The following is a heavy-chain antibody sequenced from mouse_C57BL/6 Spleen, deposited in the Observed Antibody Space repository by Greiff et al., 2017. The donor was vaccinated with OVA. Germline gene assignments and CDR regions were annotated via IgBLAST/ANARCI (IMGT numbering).Heavy chain of an antibody. Sequence: EVQLQQSGPELVKPGASVKISCKASGYTFTDYYMNWVKQSHGKSLEWIGDINPNNGGTSYNQKFKGKATLTVDKSSSTAYMELRSLTSEDSAVYYCANINYYYGSGAYWGQGTLVTVSA. CDR2: INPNNGGT. D-gene: IGHD1-1*01. CDR1: GYTFTDYY. J-gene: IGHJ3*01. V-gene: IGHV1-26*01. CDR3: ANINYYYGSGAY.